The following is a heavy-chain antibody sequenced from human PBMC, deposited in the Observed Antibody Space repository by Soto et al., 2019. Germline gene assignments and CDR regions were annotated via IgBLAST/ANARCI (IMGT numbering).Heavy chain of an antibody. V-gene: IGHV4-59*01. Sequence: QVQLQESGPGLVKPSETLSVTCTVSGGSMNSYYWSWIRQPPGKGLEWIGYMHYSGNTNYNPSLQGRVXTSXDXSKNQLSLKLNSVTAADTAVYYCARVASSGWYPLCYWGQGTLVTVSS. D-gene: IGHD6-19*01. CDR1: GGSMNSYY. J-gene: IGHJ4*02. CDR3: ARVASSGWYPLCY. CDR2: MHYSGNT.